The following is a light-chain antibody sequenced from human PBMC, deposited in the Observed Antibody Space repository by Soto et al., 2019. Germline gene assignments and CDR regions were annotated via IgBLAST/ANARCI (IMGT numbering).Light chain of an antibody. J-gene: IGKJ5*01. CDR3: QHYGRST. CDR1: QSVRSSF. V-gene: IGKV3-20*01. CDR2: GAS. Sequence: EIVLTQSPGTLSLSPGERATLSCRASQSVRSSFLAWYQQKPGQAPRLLIFGASNRATGIPHRFSGSGSGTDFTLTISGLEPEDFAVYYCQHYGRSTFGQGTRLEIK.